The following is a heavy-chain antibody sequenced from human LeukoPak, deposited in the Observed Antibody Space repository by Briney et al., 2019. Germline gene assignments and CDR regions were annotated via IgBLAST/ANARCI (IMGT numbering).Heavy chain of an antibody. J-gene: IGHJ4*02. Sequence: PSETLSLTCTVSGGSISSSSYYWGWIRQPPGKGLEWIGEINHSGSTNYNPSLKSRVTISVDTSKNQFSLKLSSVTAADTAVYYCARLRRASGYYGGDYWGQGTLVTVSS. D-gene: IGHD3-22*01. CDR3: ARLRRASGYYGGDY. V-gene: IGHV4-39*07. CDR1: GGSISSSSYY. CDR2: INHSGST.